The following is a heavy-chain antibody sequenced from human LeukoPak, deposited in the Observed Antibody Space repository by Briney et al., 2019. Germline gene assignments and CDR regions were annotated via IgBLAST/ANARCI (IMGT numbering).Heavy chain of an antibody. CDR3: ARVNTAMASDAFDI. Sequence: GRSLRLSCAASGFTFSSYAMHWVRQAPGKGLEWVAVISYDGSNKYYADSVKGRFTISRDNSKNTLYLQMNSLRAEDTAVYYCARVNTAMASDAFDIWGQGTMVTVSS. CDR2: ISYDGSNK. V-gene: IGHV3-30*04. CDR1: GFTFSSYA. J-gene: IGHJ3*02. D-gene: IGHD5-18*01.